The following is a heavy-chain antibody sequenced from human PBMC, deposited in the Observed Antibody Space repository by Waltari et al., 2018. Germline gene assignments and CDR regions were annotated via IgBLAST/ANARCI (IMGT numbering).Heavy chain of an antibody. Sequence: QVQLQESGPGLVKPSQTLSLTCTVSGGSISSGSYYWSWIRQPAGKGLEWIGYIYTRGSTNYNPPLKSRVTIAVDTSKNQFSLKLSSVTAADTAVYYCAIHGTDSSGRFDYWGQGTLVTVSS. CDR1: GGSISSGSYY. J-gene: IGHJ4*02. CDR2: IYTRGST. D-gene: IGHD3-22*01. V-gene: IGHV4-61*09. CDR3: AIHGTDSSGRFDY.